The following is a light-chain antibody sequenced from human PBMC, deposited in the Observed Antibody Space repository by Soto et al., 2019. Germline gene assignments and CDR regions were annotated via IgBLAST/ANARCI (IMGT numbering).Light chain of an antibody. V-gene: IGKV3-20*01. CDR2: DTS. CDR1: QSVSSSH. J-gene: IGKJ1*01. CDR3: QQYGASPWT. Sequence: EVELTQSPGPLSLSPGERATLSCRASQSVSSSHLAWYQRKRGQAPRLLIYDTSTRATGIPDRFSGSGSGTDFTLTISRLEPEDFAVYHCQQYGASPWTFGQGTKVEVK.